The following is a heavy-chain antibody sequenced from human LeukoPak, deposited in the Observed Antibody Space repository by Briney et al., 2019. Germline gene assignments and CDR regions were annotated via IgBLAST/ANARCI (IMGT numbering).Heavy chain of an antibody. CDR3: ARDYHDTSGYNYVGGYYYMDV. CDR2: IFYSGST. CDR1: GGSISRYW. D-gene: IGHD3-22*01. V-gene: IGHV4-59*08. J-gene: IGHJ6*03. Sequence: SETLSLTCTVSGGSISRYWWSWIRQPPGKGLEWVGYIFYSGSTNYNPSLKSGVTISVATSKNEFYLELSSVTAADTAVYYCARDYHDTSGYNYVGGYYYMDVWGKGTTVSVSS.